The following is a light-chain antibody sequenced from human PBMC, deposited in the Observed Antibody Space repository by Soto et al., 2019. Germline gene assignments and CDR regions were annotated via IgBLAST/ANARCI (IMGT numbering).Light chain of an antibody. Sequence: EIVMTQSPAXLXVSPGERATLSCRASQSVSSNLAWYQQKPGQAPRLLIYGASTRATGIPARFSGSGSGTEFTLTISSLQSEDFAVYYCQQYNNWPYTFGQGTKLEIK. CDR3: QQYNNWPYT. V-gene: IGKV3-15*01. CDR1: QSVSSN. CDR2: GAS. J-gene: IGKJ2*01.